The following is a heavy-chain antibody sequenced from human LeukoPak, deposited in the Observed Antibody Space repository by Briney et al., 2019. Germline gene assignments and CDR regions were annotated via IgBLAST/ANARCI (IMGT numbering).Heavy chain of an antibody. Sequence: ASVKVSCKVSGYTLTELSMHWVRQAPGKGLEWMGGFDPEDGETIYAQKFQGRVTMTEDTSTDTAYMELSSLRSEDTAVYYCARDLGISGWYAPPLGYFDYWGQGTLVTVSS. CDR2: FDPEDGET. J-gene: IGHJ4*02. CDR3: ARDLGISGWYAPPLGYFDY. CDR1: GYTLTELS. V-gene: IGHV1-24*01. D-gene: IGHD6-19*01.